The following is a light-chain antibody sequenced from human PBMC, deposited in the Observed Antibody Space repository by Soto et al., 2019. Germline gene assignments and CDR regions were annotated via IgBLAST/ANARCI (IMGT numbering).Light chain of an antibody. J-gene: IGLJ2*01. Sequence: QSVLTQPASVSGSPGQSITISCTRSSTDFENYNLVSWYQHCPDKAPKLIIYAGTKRPSEISDRFSGSESDTTASLIISGLQPEDEADYYCSSYAGSSARVVFGGGTKVTVL. CDR1: STDFENYNL. V-gene: IGLV2-23*01. CDR3: SSYAGSSARVV. CDR2: AGT.